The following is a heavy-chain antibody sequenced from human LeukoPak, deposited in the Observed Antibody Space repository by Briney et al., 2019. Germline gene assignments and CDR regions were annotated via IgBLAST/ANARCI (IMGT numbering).Heavy chain of an antibody. CDR1: GYTFTGYY. J-gene: IGHJ4*02. CDR3: ARGEMATMYLLDY. V-gene: IGHV1-2*02. D-gene: IGHD5-24*01. CDR2: INPNSGGT. Sequence: GASVKVSCKASGYTFTGYYMHWVRQAPGQGLEWMGWINPNSGGTNYAQKFQGRVTMTRDTSISTAYMELSRLRSDDTAVYYCARGEMATMYLLDYWGQGTLVTVSS.